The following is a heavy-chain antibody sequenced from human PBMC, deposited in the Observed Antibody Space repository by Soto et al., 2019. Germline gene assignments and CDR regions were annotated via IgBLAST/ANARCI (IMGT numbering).Heavy chain of an antibody. D-gene: IGHD2-2*02. J-gene: IGHJ4*02. Sequence: GSLRLSCEALGFTFSTYAMNWVRQAPGKGLEWVSSISGTGGNTYYADSVKGRFTVSRDNSRNTLNLQMNGLRAEDTAVYYCVKAAALYFFDHWGQGALVTVS. CDR1: GFTFSTYA. V-gene: IGHV3-23*01. CDR2: ISGTGGNT. CDR3: VKAAALYFFDH.